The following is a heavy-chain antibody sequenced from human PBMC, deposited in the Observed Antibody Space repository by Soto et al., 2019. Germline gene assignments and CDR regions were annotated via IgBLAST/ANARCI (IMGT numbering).Heavy chain of an antibody. CDR3: VRQGIGDLHGLVDV. Sequence: QVQLQQSGPGLVKPSETLSLTCTVSSGPSRSHNWRWIPHPPGGGLEWIGYIYHTGDTSYNPSLCSRVTISADTSTNHISLTLRSVTAADTAVYYCVRQGIGDLHGLVDVWGQGTRVSVSS. D-gene: IGHD3-10*01. CDR1: SGPSRSHN. V-gene: IGHV4-59*08. CDR2: IYHTGDT. J-gene: IGHJ6*02.